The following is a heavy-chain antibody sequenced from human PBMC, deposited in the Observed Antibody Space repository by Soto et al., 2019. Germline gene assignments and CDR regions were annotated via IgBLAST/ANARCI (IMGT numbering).Heavy chain of an antibody. D-gene: IGHD4-17*01. V-gene: IGHV1-18*04. CDR3: ASEATVDPPGAFDI. CDR1: GYTFTSYG. CDR2: ISAYNGNT. J-gene: IGHJ3*02. Sequence: VASVKVSCKASGYTFTSYGISWVRQAPGQGLEWMGWISAYNGNTNYAQKLQGRVTMTTDTSTSTAYMELRSLRSDDTAVYYCASEATVDPPGAFDIWGQGTMVTVSS.